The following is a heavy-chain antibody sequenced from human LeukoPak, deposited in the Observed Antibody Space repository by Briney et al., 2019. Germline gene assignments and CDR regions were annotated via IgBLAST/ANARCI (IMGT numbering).Heavy chain of an antibody. CDR2: MYYSGST. V-gene: IGHV4-39*01. Sequence: PSETLSLTCTVSGGSISSSSYYWGGIRQPPGKGLEWIGSMYYSGSTYYNPSLKSRVTISVDTSKNQFSLKLSSVTAADTAVYYCARREQEFFDYWGQGTLVTVSS. J-gene: IGHJ4*02. CDR1: GGSISSSSYY. CDR3: ARREQEFFDY. D-gene: IGHD1/OR15-1a*01.